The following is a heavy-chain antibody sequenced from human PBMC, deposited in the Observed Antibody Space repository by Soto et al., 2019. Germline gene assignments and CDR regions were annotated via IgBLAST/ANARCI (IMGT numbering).Heavy chain of an antibody. J-gene: IGHJ1*01. CDR3: ARGATDSVV. CDR2: ISGPGNSV. CDR1: GFTFSDFY. D-gene: IGHD2-15*01. V-gene: IGHV3-11*01. Sequence: QLRLVESGGGLVRPGGSLRLSCAASGFTFSDFYMSWIRQTPGKGLEWVSYISGPGNSVDYGDSVTGRFTISRDNAKNSLFLQMSGLRPDDSGIYDCARGATDSVVWGQGTQVSVSS.